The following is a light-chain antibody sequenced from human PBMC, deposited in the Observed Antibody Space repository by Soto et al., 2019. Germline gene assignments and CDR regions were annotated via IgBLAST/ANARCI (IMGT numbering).Light chain of an antibody. CDR3: SSYTSSITYV. CDR1: TSDIGAYNY. CDR2: AVS. V-gene: IGLV2-14*01. J-gene: IGLJ1*01. Sequence: QSVLTQPASVSGSPGQSITISCTGTTSDIGAYNYVSWYQQHPGKAPKLMIFAVSNRPSGVSNRFSGSKSGNTASLTISGLQAADEADYYCSSYTSSITYVFGTGTKVTVL.